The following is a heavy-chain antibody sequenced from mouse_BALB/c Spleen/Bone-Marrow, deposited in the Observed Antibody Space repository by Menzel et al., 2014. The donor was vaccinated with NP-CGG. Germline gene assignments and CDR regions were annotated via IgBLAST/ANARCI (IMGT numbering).Heavy chain of an antibody. CDR3: ARNYDYDGGYYARDY. J-gene: IGHJ4*01. CDR2: INPSTGYT. V-gene: IGHV1-7*01. Sequence: QVQLKESGAELAKPGASVKMSCKASGYNFISYWMHWVKQRPGQGLEWIGYINPSTGYTEYNQKFKDKATLTADKSSSKAYMQLSSLTSEDSAVYYCARNYDYDGGYYARDYWGQGTSVTGSS. D-gene: IGHD2-4*01. CDR1: GYNFISYW.